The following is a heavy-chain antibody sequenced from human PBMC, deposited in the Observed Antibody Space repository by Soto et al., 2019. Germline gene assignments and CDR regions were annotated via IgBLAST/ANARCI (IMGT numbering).Heavy chain of an antibody. J-gene: IGHJ4*02. CDR1: GYTFTGHY. D-gene: IGHD3-16*01. CDR2: IGPESGAT. Sequence: ASVKVSCKASGYTFTGHYIHWVRQAPEQGPEWMGEIGPESGATRYAQKFQGRVTMTRDMSITTVYMELNNLSPDDTAVYYVWGSSRMAFDYWGQGTLVTVSS. CDR3: WGSSRMAFDY. V-gene: IGHV1-2*02.